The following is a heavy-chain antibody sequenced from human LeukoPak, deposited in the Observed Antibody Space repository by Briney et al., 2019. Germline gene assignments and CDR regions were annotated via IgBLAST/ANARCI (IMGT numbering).Heavy chain of an antibody. V-gene: IGHV3-15*01. D-gene: IGHD3-10*01. CDR1: GFTFRNAW. CDR3: SSLAMIRGVMPFDY. CDR2: IKSKTDGGTI. J-gene: IGHJ4*02. Sequence: GGSLRLSCAASGFTFRNAWLSWVRQAPGKGLEWVGRIKSKTDGGTIDYAAPVKGRFTISRDDSKNTLYLQMNSLKSEDTAVYYCSSLAMIRGVMPFDYWGQGTLVTVSS.